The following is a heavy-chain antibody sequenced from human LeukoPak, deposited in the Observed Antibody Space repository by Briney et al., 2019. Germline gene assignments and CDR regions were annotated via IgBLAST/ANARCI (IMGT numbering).Heavy chain of an antibody. CDR3: AKDQGYDSSGYYPHWYYGMDV. CDR1: GFTFDDYA. D-gene: IGHD3-22*01. CDR2: ISGSGGST. J-gene: IGHJ6*02. Sequence: PGGSLRLSCAASGFTFDDYAMHWVRQAPGKGLEWVSAISGSGGSTYYADSVKGRFTISRDNSKNTLYLQMNSLRAEDTAVYYCAKDQGYDSSGYYPHWYYGMDVWGQGTTVTVSS. V-gene: IGHV3-23*01.